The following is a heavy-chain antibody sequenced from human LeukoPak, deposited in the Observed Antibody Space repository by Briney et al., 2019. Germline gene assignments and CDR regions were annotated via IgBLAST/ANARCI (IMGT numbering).Heavy chain of an antibody. CDR2: INTNTGNP. CDR1: GYTFTSYA. J-gene: IGHJ5*02. CDR3: ARDTIVVVVAAIPYNWFDP. Sequence: ASVKVSCKASGYTFTSYAMNWVRQAPGQGLEWMGWINTNTGNPTYAQGFTGRFVFSLDTSVSTAYLQISSLKAGDTAVYYCARDTIVVVVAAIPYNWFDPWGQGTLVTVSS. D-gene: IGHD2-15*01. V-gene: IGHV7-4-1*02.